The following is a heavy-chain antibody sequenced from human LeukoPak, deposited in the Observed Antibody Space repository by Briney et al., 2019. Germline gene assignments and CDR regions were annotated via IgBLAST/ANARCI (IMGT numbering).Heavy chain of an antibody. V-gene: IGHV3-23*01. CDR1: GFTFSSYG. J-gene: IGHJ4*02. CDR3: ASWRRSSYHDY. Sequence: GGSLRLSCAASGFTFSSYGMSWVRQAPGEGLEWVSAISGSGGSTHYADSVKGRFTISRDNSKNTLFLQMNSLRAEDTAVYYCASWRRSSYHDYWGQGTLVTVSS. D-gene: IGHD6-13*01. CDR2: ISGSGGST.